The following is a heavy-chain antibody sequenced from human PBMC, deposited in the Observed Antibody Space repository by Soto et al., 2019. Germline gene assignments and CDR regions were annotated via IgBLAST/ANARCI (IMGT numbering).Heavy chain of an antibody. Sequence: SETLSLTCAVYGGSFSGYYWSWIRQPPGKGLEWIGEINHSGSTNYNPSLKSRVTISVDTSKNQFSLKLSSVTAADTAVYYCARVPYYDFWSGYYSYYGMDVWGQGTTVTVSS. CDR1: GGSFSGYY. CDR3: ARVPYYDFWSGYYSYYGMDV. J-gene: IGHJ6*02. V-gene: IGHV4-34*01. CDR2: INHSGST. D-gene: IGHD3-3*01.